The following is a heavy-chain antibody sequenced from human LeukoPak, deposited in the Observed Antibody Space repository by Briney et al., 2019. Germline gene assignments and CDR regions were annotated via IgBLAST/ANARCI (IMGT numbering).Heavy chain of an antibody. CDR3: ASAVAGMGDYFDY. CDR1: GYTFTSYY. J-gene: IGHJ4*02. CDR2: INPSGGST. V-gene: IGHV1-46*01. D-gene: IGHD6-19*01. Sequence: ASVKVSCKASGYTFTSYYMHWVRQAPGQGLEWMGIINPSGGSTSYAQKFQGRVTMSRDTSTSTVYMELSSLRSEDTAVYYCASAVAGMGDYFDYWGQGTLVTVSS.